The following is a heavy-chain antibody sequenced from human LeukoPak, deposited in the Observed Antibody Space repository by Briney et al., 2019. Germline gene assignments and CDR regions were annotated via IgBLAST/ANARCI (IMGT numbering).Heavy chain of an antibody. V-gene: IGHV4-31*03. J-gene: IGHJ5*02. CDR1: GGSISSGGYY. D-gene: IGHD3-10*01. Sequence: SQTLSLTCTVSGGSISSGGYYWSWIRQHPGKGLEWIVYIYYSGSTYYNPSLKSRVTISVDTSKNQFSLKLSSVTAADTAVYYCARGRDYYGSGSYPSNWFDTWGQGTLVTVSS. CDR3: ARGRDYYGSGSYPSNWFDT. CDR2: IYYSGST.